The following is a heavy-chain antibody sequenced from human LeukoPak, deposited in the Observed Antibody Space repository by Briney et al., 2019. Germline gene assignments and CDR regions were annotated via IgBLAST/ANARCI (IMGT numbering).Heavy chain of an antibody. V-gene: IGHV1-69*05. Sequence: SVKVSCKASGGTFSSYAISWVRQAPGQGLEWMGRIIPIFGTANYAQKFQGRVTITTDESTSTAYMELSSLRSEDTAEYYCARDHDSSGYYNIWGQGTMVTVSS. CDR2: IIPIFGTA. CDR1: GGTFSSYA. CDR3: ARDHDSSGYYNI. J-gene: IGHJ3*02. D-gene: IGHD3-22*01.